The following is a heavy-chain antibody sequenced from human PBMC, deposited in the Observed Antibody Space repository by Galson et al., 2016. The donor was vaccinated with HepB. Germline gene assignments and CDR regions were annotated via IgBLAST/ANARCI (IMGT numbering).Heavy chain of an antibody. CDR1: GFTFSTYT. CDR2: IKNSNSDV. D-gene: IGHD6-13*01. Sequence: SLRLSCAASGFTFSTYTLNWVRQAPGKGLEWVSSIKNSNSDVYYEDSVKGRFTISRDNAENSLYLQMDSLTAEDTAMYYCARARIAALGSGAFDMWGQGKKVTGSS. J-gene: IGHJ3*02. V-gene: IGHV3-21*01. CDR3: ARARIAALGSGAFDM.